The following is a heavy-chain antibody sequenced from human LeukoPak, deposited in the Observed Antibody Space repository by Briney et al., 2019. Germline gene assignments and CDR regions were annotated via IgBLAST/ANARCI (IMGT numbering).Heavy chain of an antibody. D-gene: IGHD2-21*01. V-gene: IGHV3-11*04. J-gene: IGHJ5*02. Sequence: PGGSLRLSCAASGFTFSDYYMSWIRQAPGKGLEWVSYISSSGDTIYYADSVKGRFTISRDSVKNSLYLQMNSLRADDTAVYYCARCWVFVSPRFDPWGQGTLVTVSS. CDR1: GFTFSDYY. CDR2: ISSSGDTI. CDR3: ARCWVFVSPRFDP.